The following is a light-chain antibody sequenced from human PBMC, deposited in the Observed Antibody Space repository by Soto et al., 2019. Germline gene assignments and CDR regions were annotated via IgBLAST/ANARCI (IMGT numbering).Light chain of an antibody. CDR2: GTN. Sequence: QTVVTQEPSFSVSPGRTVTLTCGLSSGSVSTTYYPSWYQQTPGQAPCTLIYGTNTRSSGVPDRFSGSILGNKAALTITGAQADDESVYYCVLYMRRDSNWVFGGGTKLAVL. V-gene: IGLV8-61*01. CDR3: VLYMRRDSNWV. CDR1: SGSVSTTYY. J-gene: IGLJ3*02.